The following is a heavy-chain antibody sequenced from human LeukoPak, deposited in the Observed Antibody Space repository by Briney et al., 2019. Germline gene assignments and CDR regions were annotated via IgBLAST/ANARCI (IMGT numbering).Heavy chain of an antibody. J-gene: IGHJ4*02. CDR3: AKTRPLDSSSWSHGDY. D-gene: IGHD6-13*01. CDR2: ITNDGSST. CDR1: GLTFSSHW. V-gene: IGHV3-74*01. Sequence: SGGSLRLSCAASGLTFSSHWMHWVRQAPGKGLVWVSRITNDGSSTTYADSVKGRFTISRDNAKNMLYLQMNSLRAEDTAVYYCAKTRPLDSSSWSHGDYWGQGTLVTVSS.